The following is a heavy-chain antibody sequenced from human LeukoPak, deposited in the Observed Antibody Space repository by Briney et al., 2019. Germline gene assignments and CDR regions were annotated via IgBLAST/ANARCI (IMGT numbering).Heavy chain of an antibody. Sequence: SETPSLTCTVSGGSISSYYWSWVRQPAGKGLEWIGRIYTSGSTNYNPSLKSRVTMSVDTTKNQFSLKLSSVTAADTAVYYCARYPYYYGSGSYAYDAFDIWGQGTMVTVSS. CDR2: IYTSGST. D-gene: IGHD3-10*01. V-gene: IGHV4-59*10. CDR1: GGSISSYY. CDR3: ARYPYYYGSGSYAYDAFDI. J-gene: IGHJ3*02.